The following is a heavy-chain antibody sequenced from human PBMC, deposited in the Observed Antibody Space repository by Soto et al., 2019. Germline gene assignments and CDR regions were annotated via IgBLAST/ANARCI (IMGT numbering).Heavy chain of an antibody. CDR3: AKPGIAVAGTGGFDD. CDR2: MNPNSGNT. V-gene: IGHV1-8*01. J-gene: IGHJ4*02. CDR1: GYTFTSYD. D-gene: IGHD6-19*01. Sequence: APVKVSWKASGYTFTSYDINWVRQATGQGLEWMGWMNPNSGNTGYAQKFQGRVTMTRSTSISTAYMELSSLRSEDTAVYYCAKPGIAVAGTGGFDDWGQGTLVTVSS.